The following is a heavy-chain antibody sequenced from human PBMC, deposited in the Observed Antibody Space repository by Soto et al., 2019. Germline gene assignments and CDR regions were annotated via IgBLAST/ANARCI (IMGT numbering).Heavy chain of an antibody. D-gene: IGHD2-8*02. V-gene: IGHV4-34*01. J-gene: IGHJ4*02. Sequence: PSETLSLTCAVYGGSFSGYYWTWIRQPPGTGLEWIGEINQSGSTNYNPSLKSRVTISVDTFKNQFSLKLTSVTAADTAVYYCARDKITGLFDYWGQGTLVTVSS. CDR2: INQSGST. CDR3: ARDKITGLFDY. CDR1: GGSFSGYY.